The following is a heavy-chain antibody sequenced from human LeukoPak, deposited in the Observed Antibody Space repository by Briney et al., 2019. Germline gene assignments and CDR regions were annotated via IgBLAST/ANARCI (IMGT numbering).Heavy chain of an antibody. Sequence: GGSLRLSCAAPGFTFSSYWMHWVRQVPGKGLVWVSRINSDESSISYADSVKGRFTISRDNAKNTLYLQMNSLRAEDTAVYYCARETATAFDHWGQGTLVTVSS. CDR2: INSDESSI. V-gene: IGHV3-74*01. CDR1: GFTFSSYW. CDR3: ARETATAFDH. D-gene: IGHD6-25*01. J-gene: IGHJ4*02.